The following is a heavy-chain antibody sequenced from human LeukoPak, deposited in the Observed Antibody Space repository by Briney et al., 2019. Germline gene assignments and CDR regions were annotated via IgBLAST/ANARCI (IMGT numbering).Heavy chain of an antibody. CDR3: ARVGSLSDCSGGSCYHFDY. J-gene: IGHJ4*02. Sequence: GASVKVSCKASGYTFTSYDINWVRQATGQGLEWMGWMNPNSGNTGYAQKFQGRVTFTRDTSITTAYMELSSLRPEDTAVYYCARVGSLSDCSGGSCYHFDYWGQGTLVTVSS. D-gene: IGHD2-15*01. CDR2: MNPNSGNT. V-gene: IGHV1-8*03. CDR1: GYTFTSYD.